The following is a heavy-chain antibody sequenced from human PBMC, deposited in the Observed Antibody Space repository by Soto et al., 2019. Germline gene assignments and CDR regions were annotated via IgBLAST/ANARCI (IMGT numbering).Heavy chain of an antibody. CDR3: ARGRFPEDSNYHYAMGV. Sequence: RASVKVSCKASGYIFTSYDIHWVRQAPGQRLEWMGWINAGNGKTKYSQKFQGRVTITRDTSASTAYMEVSSLNSEDTAVYYCARGRFPEDSNYHYAMGVWGQGTTVTVYS. J-gene: IGHJ6*02. CDR2: INAGNGKT. D-gene: IGHD5-18*01. V-gene: IGHV1-3*01. CDR1: GYIFTSYD.